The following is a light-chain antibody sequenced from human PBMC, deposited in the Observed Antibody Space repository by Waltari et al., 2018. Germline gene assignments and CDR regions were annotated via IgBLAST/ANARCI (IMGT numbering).Light chain of an antibody. CDR1: SSDIGTYTY. V-gene: IGLV2-14*03. CDR3: SSYTSTDTWV. J-gene: IGLJ3*02. CDR2: AVS. Sequence: QSALTQPASVSGSPGQSITISCTGTSSDIGTYTYFSWYQQHPGKAPKLMIYAVSNRPSGVSNRFSASKSGNTASLTISGLQAEDEADYYCSSYTSTDTWVFGGGTKLTVL.